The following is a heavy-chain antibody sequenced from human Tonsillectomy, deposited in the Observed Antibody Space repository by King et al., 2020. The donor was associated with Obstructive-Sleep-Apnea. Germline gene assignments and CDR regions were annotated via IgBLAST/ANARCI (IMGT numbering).Heavy chain of an antibody. V-gene: IGHV1-2*02. CDR3: ARNSGYDYYFDY. Sequence: QLVQSGAEVKKPGASVKVSCKASGYTFTGYYMHWVRQAPGQGLEWVGWINPDTGDTNFAQNFQGRVTMTRDTSISTAYMELSRLRSDETAVYYWARNSGYDYYFDYWGQGTLATVSS. CDR1: GYTFTGYY. J-gene: IGHJ4*02. CDR2: INPDTGDT. D-gene: IGHD5-12*01.